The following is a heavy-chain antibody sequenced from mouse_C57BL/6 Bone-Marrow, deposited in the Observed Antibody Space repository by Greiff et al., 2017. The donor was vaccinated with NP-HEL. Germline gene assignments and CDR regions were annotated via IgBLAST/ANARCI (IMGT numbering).Heavy chain of an antibody. CDR2: IDPNSGGT. CDR3: ARRFYYGNYDYAKDC. V-gene: IGHV1-72*01. J-gene: IGHJ4*01. CDR1: GYTFTSYW. Sequence: QVQLQQPGAELVKPGASVKLSCKASGYTFTSYWMHWVKQRPGRGLEWIGRIDPNSGGTTYNEKFKSKATLTVDKPSSTAYLQLSSLTSEDSAVYYCARRFYYGNYDYAKDCWGQGTSVTVSS. D-gene: IGHD2-1*01.